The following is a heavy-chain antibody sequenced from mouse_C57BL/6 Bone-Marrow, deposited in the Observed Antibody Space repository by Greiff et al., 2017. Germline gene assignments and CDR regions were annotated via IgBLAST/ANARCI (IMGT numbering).Heavy chain of an antibody. J-gene: IGHJ1*03. V-gene: IGHV1-85*01. Sequence: QVQLKESGPELVKPGASVKLSCKASGYTFTSYEINWVKQRPGQGLEWIGGIYPSDGSTKYNEKFKGKATLTVDKSYSTAYMELHSLTSEDSAVYFCAILWSNGVSGHCSFDLWGTGATVPVSS. CDR1: GYTFTSYE. CDR2: IYPSDGST. D-gene: IGHD1-1*02. CDR3: AILWSNGVSGHCSFDL.